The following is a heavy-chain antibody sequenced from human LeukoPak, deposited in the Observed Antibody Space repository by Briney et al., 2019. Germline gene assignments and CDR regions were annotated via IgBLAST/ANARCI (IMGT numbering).Heavy chain of an antibody. CDR1: GFTFSSYS. CDR2: ISSSSSYI. V-gene: IGHV3-21*01. J-gene: IGHJ4*02. D-gene: IGHD3-22*01. CDR3: ARDGDYYDSSGYIDY. Sequence: PEGSLRLSCAASGFTFSSYSMNWVRQAPGKGLEWVSSISSSSSYIYYADSVKGRFTIPRDNAKNSLYLQMNSLRAEDTAVYYCARDGDYYDSSGYIDYWGQGTLVTVSS.